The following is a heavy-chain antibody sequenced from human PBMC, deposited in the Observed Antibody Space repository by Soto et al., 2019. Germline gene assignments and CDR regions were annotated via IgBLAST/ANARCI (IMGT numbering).Heavy chain of an antibody. CDR1: GFTFGTTD. D-gene: IGHD3-10*01. J-gene: IGHJ5*02. CDR3: VKNSGWFNT. V-gene: IGHV3-23*01. CDR2: IDGSGGIT. Sequence: QLLQSGGGLVQPGGSLTLSCAASGFTFGTTDMSWVRQAPGEGLEWVSTIDGSGGITYSADSVKGRFTISRDNSRNTVYLQTNSLRGDDMALYYCVKNSGWFNTWCQGALVTVSS.